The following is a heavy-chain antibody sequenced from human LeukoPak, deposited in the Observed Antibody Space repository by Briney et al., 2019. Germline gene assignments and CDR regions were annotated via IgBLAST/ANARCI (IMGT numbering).Heavy chain of an antibody. D-gene: IGHD3-22*01. CDR2: INHSGST. CDR1: GGSFSGYY. J-gene: IGHJ4*02. V-gene: IGHV4-34*01. CDR3: ARVDSGGYLDFDY. Sequence: SETLSLTCAVYGGSFSGYYWNWIRQPPGKGLEWIGEINHSGSTNYNPSLKSRVTISIDTSKKQFSLKLSSVTAADTAVYYCARVDSGGYLDFDYWGQGTLVTVSS.